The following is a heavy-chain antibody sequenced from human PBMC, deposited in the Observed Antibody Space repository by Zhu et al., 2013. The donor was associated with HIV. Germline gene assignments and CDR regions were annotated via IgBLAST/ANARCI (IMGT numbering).Heavy chain of an antibody. CDR3: ARGASIAARKPDF. CDR1: GGSISSSNW. CDR2: INHSGST. J-gene: IGHJ4*02. D-gene: IGHD6-6*01. V-gene: IGHV4-4*02. Sequence: QVQLQESGPGLVKPSGTLSLTCAVSGGSISSSNWWSWVRQPPGKGLEWIGEINHSGSTNYNPSLKSRVTISVDTSKNQFSLKVSSVTAADTAVYYCARGASIAARKPDFWGQGTLVTVSS.